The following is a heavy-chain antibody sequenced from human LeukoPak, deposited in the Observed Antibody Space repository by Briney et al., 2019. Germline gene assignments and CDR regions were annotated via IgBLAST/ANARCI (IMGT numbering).Heavy chain of an antibody. CDR1: GFTVSSNY. CDR2: IYSGGST. Sequence: GGSLRLSCAASGFTVSSNYMSWVRQAPGKGLEWVSVIYSGGSTYYADSVKGRFTISRDNSKNTLYLQMNSLRAEDTAVYYCARAGDSSGYYPYGVFDSWGQGTMVTVSS. CDR3: ARAGDSSGYYPYGVFDS. D-gene: IGHD3-22*01. J-gene: IGHJ3*02. V-gene: IGHV3-53*01.